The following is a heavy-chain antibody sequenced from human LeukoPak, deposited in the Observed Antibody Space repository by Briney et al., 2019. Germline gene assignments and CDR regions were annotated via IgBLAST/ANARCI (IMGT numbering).Heavy chain of an antibody. CDR1: GFSLSSYG. V-gene: IGHV3-33*05. J-gene: IGHJ4*02. CDR3: ASGSLGHYYDSSGYEH. Sequence: GGSLRLSCAASGFSLSSYGMNWVRQAPGKGLEWVGGIKFDGIQEFYADSVEGRFTVSKDTSKNTLHLQMDSLRAEDTAVYYCASGSLGHYYDSSGYEHWGQGTLVTVSS. D-gene: IGHD3-22*01. CDR2: IKFDGIQE.